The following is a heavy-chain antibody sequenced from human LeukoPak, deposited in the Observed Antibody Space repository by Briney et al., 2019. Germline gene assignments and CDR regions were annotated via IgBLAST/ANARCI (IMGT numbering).Heavy chain of an antibody. Sequence: TSETLSLTCAVYGGSFSGYYWSWIRQPPGKGLEWIGEINHSGSTNYNPSLKSRVTISVDTSKNQFSLKLSSVTAADTAVYYCASNGDYYYGMDVLGQGTTVTVSS. CDR3: ASNGDYYYGMDV. V-gene: IGHV4-34*01. CDR2: INHSGST. D-gene: IGHD2-8*01. J-gene: IGHJ6*02. CDR1: GGSFSGYY.